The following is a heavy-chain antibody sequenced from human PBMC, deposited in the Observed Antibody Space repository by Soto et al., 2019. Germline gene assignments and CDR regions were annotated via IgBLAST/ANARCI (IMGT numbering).Heavy chain of an antibody. CDR2: ISGSGSNI. CDR1: CVDFSLHG. D-gene: IGHD1-26*01. CDR3: ARTAWELGVRFDY. J-gene: IGHJ4*02. V-gene: IGHV3-11*01. Sequence: GGCLRLACIFSCVDFSLHGMTWIRRAPWRGLECLSYISGSGSNIHYADSVKGRFTISRDNAKNSLYLQMDGLRADDMATYYCARTAWELGVRFDYWGQGALVTVSS.